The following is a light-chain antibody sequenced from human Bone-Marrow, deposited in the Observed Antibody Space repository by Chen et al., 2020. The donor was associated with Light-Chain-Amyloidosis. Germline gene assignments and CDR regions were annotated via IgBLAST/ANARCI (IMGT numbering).Light chain of an antibody. J-gene: IGLJ3*02. CDR3: AAWDDTLGGPV. V-gene: IGLV1-47*01. CDR2: KTN. Sequence: QSVLTQPPSASGTPGQRVTISCSGSSSNIGSDHVYWYQQFPGSAPRLLIFKTNVRPSGVPDRFSGSQSGSSASLAISGLQSEDEAEYYCAAWDDTLGGPVFGGGTKLTVL. CDR1: SSNIGSDH.